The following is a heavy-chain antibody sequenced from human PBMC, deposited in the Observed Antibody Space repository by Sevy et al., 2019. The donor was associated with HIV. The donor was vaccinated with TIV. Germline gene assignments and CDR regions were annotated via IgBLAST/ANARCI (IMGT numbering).Heavy chain of an antibody. J-gene: IGHJ4*02. CDR3: AKGNYETGTQYFDY. CDR2: ITGGGGST. D-gene: IGHD3-22*01. Sequence: GGSLRLSCAASGFTFNNYGMFWVRQAPEEGLEWVSGITGGGGSTYYAASVKGRFTVSRDSSRNTLYVQMNSLRVEDTAVYYCAKGNYETGTQYFDYWGQGILVTVSS. CDR1: GFTFNNYG. V-gene: IGHV3-23*01.